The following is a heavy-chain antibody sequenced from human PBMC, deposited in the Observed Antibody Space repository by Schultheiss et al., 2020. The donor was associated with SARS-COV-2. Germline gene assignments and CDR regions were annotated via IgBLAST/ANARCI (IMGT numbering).Heavy chain of an antibody. V-gene: IGHV6-1*01. CDR2: TYYRSRWYN. CDR1: GDRVSSDSAA. J-gene: IGHJ4*02. CDR3: ARSPRQLERRKWYFDY. Sequence: SQTLSLTCAISGDRVSSDSAAWNWIRQSPSRGLEWLGRTYYRSRWYNDYAVSVKSRITINPDTSKNQFSLQLNSVTPEDTAVYYCARSPRQLERRKWYFDYWGQGTLVTVSS. D-gene: IGHD1-1*01.